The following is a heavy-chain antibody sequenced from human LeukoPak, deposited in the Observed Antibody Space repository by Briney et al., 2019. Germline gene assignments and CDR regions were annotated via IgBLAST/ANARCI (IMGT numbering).Heavy chain of an antibody. D-gene: IGHD2-21*02. CDR2: IMQDGSEK. CDR1: GFTFSNYW. Sequence: GGSLRLSCAASGFTFSNYWMSWVRQAPGKGLEWVANIMQDGSEKDYVDSVKGRFTISRDNAKNSLYLQMNSLRAEDTAVYYCARRYCGGDCHSPYFDYWGQGTLVTVSS. V-gene: IGHV3-7*01. J-gene: IGHJ4*02. CDR3: ARRYCGGDCHSPYFDY.